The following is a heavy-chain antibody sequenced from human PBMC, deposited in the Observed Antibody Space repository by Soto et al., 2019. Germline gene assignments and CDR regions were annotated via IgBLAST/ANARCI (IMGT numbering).Heavy chain of an antibody. CDR3: ARIPYDSSGQRAFDI. D-gene: IGHD3-22*01. Sequence: GPSVKVSCKASGYTFSSYGISWVRQAPGQGLEWMGWISAYNGNTKYAQKLQGRVTMTTDTSTSTAYMELRSLRSDDTAVYYCARIPYDSSGQRAFDIWGQGTMVTVS. CDR2: ISAYNGNT. J-gene: IGHJ3*02. V-gene: IGHV1-18*04. CDR1: GYTFSSYG.